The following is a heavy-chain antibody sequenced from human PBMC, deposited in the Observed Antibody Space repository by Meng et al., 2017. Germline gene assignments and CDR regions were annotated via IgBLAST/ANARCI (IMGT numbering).Heavy chain of an antibody. Sequence: QGQLVQSGAEVKKPGASVKVSCKASGYTFTSYAMHWVRQAPGQRLEWMGWINAGNGNTKYSQKFQGRVTITRDTSASTAYMELSSLRSEDTAVYYCARVLPATIFGVVIDSWFDPWGQGTLVTVSS. CDR2: INAGNGNT. CDR1: GYTFTSYA. D-gene: IGHD3-3*01. V-gene: IGHV1-3*01. CDR3: ARVLPATIFGVVIDSWFDP. J-gene: IGHJ5*02.